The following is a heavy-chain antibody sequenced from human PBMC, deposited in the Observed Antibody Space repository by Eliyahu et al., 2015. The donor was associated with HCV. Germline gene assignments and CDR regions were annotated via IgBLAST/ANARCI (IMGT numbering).Heavy chain of an antibody. Sequence: EVQLVESGGXLVKPGGSLRLXCAASGFTXXKXWMXWVRQAPGKGLEWIGRIKSKTDGGTTDYAAPVKGTFTISRDDSKSTLYLQMNSLKTEDTAVYYCTTGAPGGFDYYLDVWGQGTTVTVSS. J-gene: IGHJ6*03. CDR1: GFTXXKXW. CDR3: TTGAPGGFDYYLDV. CDR2: IKSKTDGGTT. D-gene: IGHD3-10*01. V-gene: IGHV3-15*01.